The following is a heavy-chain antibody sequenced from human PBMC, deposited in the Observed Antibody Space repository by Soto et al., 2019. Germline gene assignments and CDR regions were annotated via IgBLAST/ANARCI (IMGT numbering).Heavy chain of an antibody. Sequence: EVQLSQSGGGLVQPGGSLRLSCAASGFVFNDYAMNWVRQTPGKGREWVSSISGPGRDTYYADSGRGRFTISRDNSRNTLCLHMTSLRADGAGIYFCAKADRARCTVVRCYPFDFWGQGALVAVSS. CDR2: ISGPGRDT. V-gene: IGHV3-23*01. D-gene: IGHD2-15*01. CDR1: GFVFNDYA. CDR3: AKADRARCTVVRCYPFDF. J-gene: IGHJ4*02.